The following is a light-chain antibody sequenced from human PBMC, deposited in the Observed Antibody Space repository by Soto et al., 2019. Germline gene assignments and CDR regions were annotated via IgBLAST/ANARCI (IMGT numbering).Light chain of an antibody. V-gene: IGKV3-20*01. CDR3: QQYGSSPGT. Sequence: EIVLTQSPGTLSLSPGERATLSCRASQSVTSSFLAWYQQKPGQAPRLLIYGTSSRASGVPDRFSGSGSGTDFSLTISRLEPEDFAVYHCQQYGSSPGTFGQGTKVDIK. CDR1: QSVTSSF. J-gene: IGKJ1*01. CDR2: GTS.